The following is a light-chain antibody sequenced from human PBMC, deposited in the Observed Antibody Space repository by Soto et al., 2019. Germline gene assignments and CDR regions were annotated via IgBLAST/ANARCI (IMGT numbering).Light chain of an antibody. Sequence: EIVMTQSPATLSVSPGERATLSCRASRGVSSKLAGYHKKPGQAPRLLFFGASTRATGIPGRFSASGSGAEFTLTISSLQSEDFAVYYCLQYKNWPYTFGQGTKLEIK. CDR1: RGVSSK. J-gene: IGKJ2*01. CDR3: LQYKNWPYT. CDR2: GAS. V-gene: IGKV3-15*01.